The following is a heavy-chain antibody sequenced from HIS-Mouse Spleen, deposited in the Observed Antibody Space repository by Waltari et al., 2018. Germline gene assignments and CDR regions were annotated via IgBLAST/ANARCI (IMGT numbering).Heavy chain of an antibody. CDR3: ARGGYSGYANLGDY. Sequence: QVQLQQWGAGLLKPSETLSLTCAVYGGSFSGSYWSWIRQPPGKGLEWIGEINHSGSTNYNPSLKSRVTISVDTSKNQFSLKLSSVTAADTAVYYCARGGYSGYANLGDYWGQGTLVTVSS. CDR2: INHSGST. J-gene: IGHJ4*02. CDR1: GGSFSGSY. D-gene: IGHD5-12*01. V-gene: IGHV4-34*01.